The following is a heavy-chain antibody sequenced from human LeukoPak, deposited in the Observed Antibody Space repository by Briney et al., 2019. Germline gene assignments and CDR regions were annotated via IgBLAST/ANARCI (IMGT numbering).Heavy chain of an antibody. V-gene: IGHV3-7*01. D-gene: IGHD6-13*01. Sequence: PGGSLRLSCAASGFTFRNYWMSWVRQAPGKGLEWVANIKQDGSEKYYVDSVKGRFTISRDNAKNSLYLQMNSLRAEDTAVYYCAGFPHHYSSIFWGQGTLVTVSS. CDR2: IKQDGSEK. CDR1: GFTFRNYW. CDR3: AGFPHHYSSIF. J-gene: IGHJ4*02.